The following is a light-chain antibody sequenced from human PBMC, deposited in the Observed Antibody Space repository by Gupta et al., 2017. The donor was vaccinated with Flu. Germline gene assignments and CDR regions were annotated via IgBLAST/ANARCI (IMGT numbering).Light chain of an antibody. Sequence: SLTTSSTRTGRDGGGYQGDSWYHHHPGKPHILIVSDCSKRSAGVPGRSSGSKSGYTATLTISVREADDEGDYYCYSDAGSRYVFGTGTKVSVL. CDR3: YSDAGSRYV. CDR1: GRDGGGYQG. V-gene: IGLV2-11*01. CDR2: DCS. J-gene: IGLJ1*01.